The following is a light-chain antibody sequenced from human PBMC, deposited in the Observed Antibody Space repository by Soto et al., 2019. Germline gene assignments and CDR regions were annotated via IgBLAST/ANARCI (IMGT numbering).Light chain of an antibody. Sequence: EIVLTQSPGTLSLSPGDRATLSCRASQSVSSDYLAWYQQKPGQAPRLLIYAASIRATGIPDRFSGSGSGADFTLTIRRLEPEDFAVYYCQQYGSSPRTFGQGTKVEIK. CDR3: QQYGSSPRT. CDR1: QSVSSDY. J-gene: IGKJ1*01. CDR2: AAS. V-gene: IGKV3-20*01.